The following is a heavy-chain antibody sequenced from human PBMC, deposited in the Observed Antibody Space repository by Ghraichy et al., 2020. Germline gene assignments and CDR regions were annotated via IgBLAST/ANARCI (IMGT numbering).Heavy chain of an antibody. CDR2: ISSSSSYI. D-gene: IGHD6-13*01. V-gene: IGHV3-21*01. J-gene: IGHJ4*02. CDR1: GFTFSSYS. Sequence: GGSLRLSCAASGFTFSSYSMNWVRQAPGKGLEWVSSISSSSSYIYYADSVKGRFTISRDNAKNSLYLQMNSLRAEDTAVYYCARDTEDSSWSLDYWGQGTLVTVSS. CDR3: ARDTEDSSWSLDY.